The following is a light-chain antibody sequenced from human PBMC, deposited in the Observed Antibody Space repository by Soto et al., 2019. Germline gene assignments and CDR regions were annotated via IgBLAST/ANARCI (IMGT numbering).Light chain of an antibody. J-gene: IGKJ2*01. Sequence: EIVLTQSPGTLSFSPGERATLSCRASQTISSSYLAWYQQKPDQAPRLLIYGSSIRATGVPDRFSGSGSGTDFTLAISRLEPEDYAVYYCQQYTTSKTFGQGTKVEIX. CDR1: QTISSSY. V-gene: IGKV3-20*01. CDR3: QQYTTSKT. CDR2: GSS.